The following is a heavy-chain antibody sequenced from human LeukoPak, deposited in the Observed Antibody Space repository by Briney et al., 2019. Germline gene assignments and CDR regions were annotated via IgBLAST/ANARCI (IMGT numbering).Heavy chain of an antibody. CDR1: GFTFSSYW. V-gene: IGHV3-7*01. CDR3: ARDPGYCSGGSCQYYYYYYMDV. J-gene: IGHJ6*03. D-gene: IGHD2-15*01. Sequence: GGSLRLSCAASGFTFSSYWMSWVRQAPGKGLEWVANIKKDGSEKYYVDSVKGRFTISRDNAKNSLYLQMNSLRAEDTAVYYCARDPGYCSGGSCQYYYYYYMDVWGKGTTVTVSS. CDR2: IKKDGSEK.